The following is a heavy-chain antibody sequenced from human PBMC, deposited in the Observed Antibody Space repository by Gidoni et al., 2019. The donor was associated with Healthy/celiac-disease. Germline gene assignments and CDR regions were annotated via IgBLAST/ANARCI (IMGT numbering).Heavy chain of an antibody. J-gene: IGHJ3*02. D-gene: IGHD1-1*01. CDR1: GFTSSSYG. CDR2: IWYDGSNK. Sequence: QVQLVESGGGVVQTGSSLRLACAASGFTSSSYGMHWVRQAPGKWLGWVAVIWYDGSNKYYADSVKGRFTISRDNSKNTLYLQMNSLRAEDTAVYYCARDVNEFYDAFDIWGQGTMVTVSS. V-gene: IGHV3-33*01. CDR3: ARDVNEFYDAFDI.